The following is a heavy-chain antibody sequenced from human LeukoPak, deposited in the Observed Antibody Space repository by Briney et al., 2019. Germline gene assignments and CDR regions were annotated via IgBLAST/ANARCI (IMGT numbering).Heavy chain of an antibody. CDR2: INQDASEK. J-gene: IGHJ4*02. CDR1: GFTFSSYW. CDR3: ARGDVDFGDYFDY. V-gene: IGHV3-7*01. Sequence: PGGSLRLSCAASGFTFSSYWMSWVRQAPGKGLEWVANINQDASEKDYVDSVKGRFTISRDTAKNSLFLQMNSLRAEDTAVYYCARGDVDFGDYFDYWGQGTLVTVSS. D-gene: IGHD3-10*01.